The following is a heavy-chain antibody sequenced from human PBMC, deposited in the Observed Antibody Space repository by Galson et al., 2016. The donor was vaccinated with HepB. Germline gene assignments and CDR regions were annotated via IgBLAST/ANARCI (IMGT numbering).Heavy chain of an antibody. CDR3: ARSKGYYYYAMDV. CDR2: ISFDGSNK. V-gene: IGHV3-30-3*01. CDR1: GFTFSTYA. J-gene: IGHJ6*02. Sequence: SLRLSCAASGFTFSTYAMHWVRQAPGKGLEWVAGISFDGSNKYYADSVKGRFTISRDNSKNTLYLQMNSLRPEDTAVQYCARSKGYYYYAMDVWGQGTTVTVSS.